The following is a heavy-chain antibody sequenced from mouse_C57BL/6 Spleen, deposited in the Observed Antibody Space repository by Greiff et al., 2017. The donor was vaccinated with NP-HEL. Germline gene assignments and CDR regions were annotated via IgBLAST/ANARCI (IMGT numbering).Heavy chain of an antibody. J-gene: IGHJ2*01. D-gene: IGHD1-1*01. CDR1: GYTFTSYW. CDR3: ARRYYGSSYEYFDY. CDR2: IDPSDSYT. Sequence: QVQLKQPGAELVMPGASVKLSCKASGYTFTSYWMHWVKQRPGQGLEWIGEIDPSDSYTNYNQKFKGKSTLTVDKSSSTAYMQLSSLTSEDSAVYYCARRYYGSSYEYFDYWGQGTTLTVSS. V-gene: IGHV1-69*01.